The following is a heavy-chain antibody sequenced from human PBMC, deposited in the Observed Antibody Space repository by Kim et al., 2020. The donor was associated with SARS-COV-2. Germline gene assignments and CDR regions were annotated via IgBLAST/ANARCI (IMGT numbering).Heavy chain of an antibody. CDR1: GFTFSSYA. V-gene: IGHV3-30*04. D-gene: IGHD6-13*01. CDR3: ARGVAAAGTRAWFDP. Sequence: WGSLRLSCAASGFTFSSYAMHWVRQAPGKGLEWVAVISYDGSNKYYADTVKGRFTISRDNSKNTLYLQMNSLRAEDTAVYYCARGVAAAGTRAWFDPWGQGTLVTVSS. CDR2: ISYDGSNK. J-gene: IGHJ5*02.